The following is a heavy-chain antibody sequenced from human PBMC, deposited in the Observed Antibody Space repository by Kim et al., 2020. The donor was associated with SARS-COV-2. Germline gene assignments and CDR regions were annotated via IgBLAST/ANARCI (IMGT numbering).Heavy chain of an antibody. CDR2: IYYSGST. Sequence: SETLSLTCTVSGGSISSYYWSWIRQPPGKGLEWIGYIYYSGSTNYNPSLKSRVTISVDTSKNQFSLKLSSVTAADTAVYYCARARASHWLPDYWGQGTLVTVSS. CDR1: GGSISSYY. CDR3: ARARASHWLPDY. J-gene: IGHJ4*02. D-gene: IGHD3-10*01. V-gene: IGHV4-59*01.